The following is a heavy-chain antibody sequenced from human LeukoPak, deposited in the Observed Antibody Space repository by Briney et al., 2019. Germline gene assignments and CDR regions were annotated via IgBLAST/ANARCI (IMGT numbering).Heavy chain of an antibody. J-gene: IGHJ6*03. V-gene: IGHV1-3*01. D-gene: IGHD2-15*01. CDR1: GYTFTSYA. CDR2: INAGNGNT. CDR3: ARERSAAATIYYMDV. Sequence: ASVKVSCKASGYTFTSYAMHWVRQAPGQRLEWMGWINAGNGNTKYSQKFQGRVTITRDTSASTGYMELSSLRSEDTAVYYCARERSAAATIYYMDVWGKGTTVTVSS.